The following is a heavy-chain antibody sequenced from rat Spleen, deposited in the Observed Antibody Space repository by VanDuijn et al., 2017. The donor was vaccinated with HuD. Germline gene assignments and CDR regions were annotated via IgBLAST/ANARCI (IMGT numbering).Heavy chain of an antibody. Sequence: EVQLVESGGGLVQPGRSLKISCVASGFTFSDYAMAWVRQAPTKGLEWVASISYDGSRTYFRDSVKGRFTLSRDNTESTLYLQMDSLRSEDTATYYCATQSIIRVPLFDYWGQGVMVTVSS. J-gene: IGHJ2*01. D-gene: IGHD4-3*01. CDR2: ISYDGSRT. CDR1: GFTFSDYA. V-gene: IGHV5-7*01. CDR3: ATQSIIRVPLFDY.